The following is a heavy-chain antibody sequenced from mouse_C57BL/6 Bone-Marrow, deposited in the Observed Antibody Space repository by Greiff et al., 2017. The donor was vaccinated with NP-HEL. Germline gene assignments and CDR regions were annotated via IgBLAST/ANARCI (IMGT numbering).Heavy chain of an antibody. Sequence: DVMLVESGGGLVQPGGSLKLSCAASGFTFSDYYMYWVRQTPEKRLEWVAYISNGGGSTYYPDTVKGRFTISRDNAKNTLYLQMSRLKSEDTAMYYCARRSTTVVSYWYFDVWGTGTTVTVSS. CDR2: ISNGGGST. D-gene: IGHD1-1*01. CDR3: ARRSTTVVSYWYFDV. V-gene: IGHV5-12*01. CDR1: GFTFSDYY. J-gene: IGHJ1*03.